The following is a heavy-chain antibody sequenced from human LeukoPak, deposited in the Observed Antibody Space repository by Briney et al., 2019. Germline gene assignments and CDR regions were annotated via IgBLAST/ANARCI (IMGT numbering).Heavy chain of an antibody. Sequence: PSETLSLTCAVSGGSISSSNWGRWVRQPPGKGLEWIWEIYHSGSTNYNPYLKSRVSISGDQSKDQFSLKLSSVTAADTAVYYCATTGVLCSGGSCYYWFDPWGQGTLVTVSS. CDR2: IYHSGST. CDR1: GGSISSSNW. V-gene: IGHV4-4*02. CDR3: ATTGVLCSGGSCYYWFDP. D-gene: IGHD2-15*01. J-gene: IGHJ5*02.